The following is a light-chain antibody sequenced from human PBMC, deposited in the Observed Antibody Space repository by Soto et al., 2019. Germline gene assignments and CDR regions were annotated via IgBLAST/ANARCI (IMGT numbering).Light chain of an antibody. CDR1: QNVYNN. Sequence: EIVMTQSPATLSVSPGEGATLSCKASQNVYNNLAWYQQRPGQPPRLLIYDASTRATGISARFSGSGYGTEFTLTISSRQSEDFAVYFCQQCRNLPLTFGGGTKLEIK. CDR2: DAS. CDR3: QQCRNLPLT. J-gene: IGKJ4*01. V-gene: IGKV3-15*01.